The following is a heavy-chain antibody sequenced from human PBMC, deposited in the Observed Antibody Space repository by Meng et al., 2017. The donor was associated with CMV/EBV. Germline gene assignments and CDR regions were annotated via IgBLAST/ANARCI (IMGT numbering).Heavy chain of an antibody. CDR1: GGSSRHCDYY. J-gene: IGHJ4*02. V-gene: IGHV4-30-4*01. D-gene: IGHD3-3*01. CDR2: IDYSGST. CDR3: ARDNRRGGVDY. Sequence: AHVEGAGTGSMKPLQHLYRTCSVRGGSSRHCDYYWRWIRQAPGKGLEWIGYIDYSGSTYYNPSLKSRVTISVDTSKNQFSLKLSSVTAADTAVYYCARDNRRGGVDYWGQGTLVTVSS.